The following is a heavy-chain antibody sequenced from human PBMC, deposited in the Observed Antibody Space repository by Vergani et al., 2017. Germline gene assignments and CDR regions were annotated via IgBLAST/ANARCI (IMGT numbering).Heavy chain of an antibody. CDR3: ARLEGSYDSSGYXSDY. J-gene: IGHJ4*02. CDR1: GGTFSSYA. Sequence: QVQLVQSGAEVKKPGSSVKVSCKASGGTFSSYAISWVRQAPGQGLEWMGGIIPIFGTANYAQKFQGRVTTTANKSTSTAYMELSSLRSEDTAVYYCARLEGSYDSSGYXSDYWGQGTLVTVSS. V-gene: IGHV1-69*06. CDR2: IIPIFGTA. D-gene: IGHD3-22*01.